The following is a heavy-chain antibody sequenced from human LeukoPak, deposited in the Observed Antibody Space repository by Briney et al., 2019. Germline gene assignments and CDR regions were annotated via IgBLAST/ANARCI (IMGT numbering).Heavy chain of an antibody. Sequence: SETLSLTCTVSGGSISSYYWSWIRQPPGKGLEWIGYIYYSGSTNYNPSLKSRVTISVDTSKNQFSLKLSSVTAEDTAVYYCARDLHCGSSKGPLDWFDPWGQGTLVTVSS. J-gene: IGHJ5*02. D-gene: IGHD1-26*01. V-gene: IGHV4-59*01. CDR2: IYYSGST. CDR1: GGSISSYY. CDR3: ARDLHCGSSKGPLDWFDP.